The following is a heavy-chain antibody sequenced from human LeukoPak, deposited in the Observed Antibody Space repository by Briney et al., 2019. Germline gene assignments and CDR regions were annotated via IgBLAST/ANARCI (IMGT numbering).Heavy chain of an antibody. CDR2: IRYDGSNK. V-gene: IGHV3-30*02. CDR3: AEDQSLNGWYHENWFDP. D-gene: IGHD6-19*01. CDR1: GFTFSSYG. Sequence: GGSLRLSCAASGFTFSSYGMHWVRQAPGKGLEWVAFIRYDGSNKYYADSVKGRFTISRDNSKNTLYLQMNSLRAEDTAVYYCAEDQSLNGWYHENWFDPWGQGTLVTVSS. J-gene: IGHJ5*02.